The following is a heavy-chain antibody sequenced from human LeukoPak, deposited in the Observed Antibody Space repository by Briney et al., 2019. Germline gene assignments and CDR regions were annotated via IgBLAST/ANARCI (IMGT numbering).Heavy chain of an antibody. V-gene: IGHV4-59*01. D-gene: IGHD2-21*01. CDR1: AGSISSSY. J-gene: IGHJ6*03. CDR2: IYYNGHT. CDR3: ATILPVNYYMDV. Sequence: TSETLSLTCTVSAGSISSSYWSWIRQPPGKGLESIWYIYYNGHTNYNPSLKSRVTISVDTSKNQFTLKLSSVTAADTAVYYCATILPVNYYMDVWGKGTTVTVSS.